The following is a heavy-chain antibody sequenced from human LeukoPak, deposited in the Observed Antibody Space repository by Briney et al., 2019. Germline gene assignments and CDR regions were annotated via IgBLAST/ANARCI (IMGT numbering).Heavy chain of an antibody. V-gene: IGHV3-23*01. CDR3: AKDERIWQQLAL. Sequence: GGSLRLSXAASGFTFSSYAMSWVRQAPGKGLEWVSAISGSGGSTYYADSVKGRFTISRDNSKNTLYLQMNSLRAEDTAVYYCAKDERIWQQLALWGQGTLVTVSS. CDR1: GFTFSSYA. CDR2: ISGSGGST. D-gene: IGHD6-13*01. J-gene: IGHJ4*02.